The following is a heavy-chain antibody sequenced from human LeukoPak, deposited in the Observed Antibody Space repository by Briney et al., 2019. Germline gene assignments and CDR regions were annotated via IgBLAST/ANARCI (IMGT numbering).Heavy chain of an antibody. D-gene: IGHD3-3*01. J-gene: IGHJ4*02. CDR3: ARDGVTIYYFDY. CDR1: GFTFSGYW. V-gene: IGHV3-74*01. CDR2: INSDGSST. Sequence: GGSLRLSCAASGFTFSGYWMHWVRQAPGKGLVWVSRINSDGSSTSYADSVKGRFTISRDNAKNTLYLQMNSLRAEDTAVYYCARDGVTIYYFDYWGQGTLVTVSS.